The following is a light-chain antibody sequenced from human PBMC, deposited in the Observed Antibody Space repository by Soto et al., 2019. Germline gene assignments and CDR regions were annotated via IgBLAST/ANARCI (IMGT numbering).Light chain of an antibody. CDR2: GAY. V-gene: IGKV1-39*01. Sequence: DIQMTQSPSSLSASVGDRVTITCRASQSISMYLNWYQQKPGKAPKLLISGAYTLRSGVPSRFSGSCSGTDFTLTISSLQPEDFATYYCQQSHTAPKFGQGTKLEIK. CDR1: QSISMY. CDR3: QQSHTAPK. J-gene: IGKJ2*01.